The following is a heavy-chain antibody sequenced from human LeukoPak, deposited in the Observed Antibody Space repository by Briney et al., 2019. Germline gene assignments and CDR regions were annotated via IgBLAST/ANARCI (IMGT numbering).Heavy chain of an antibody. CDR3: ARAGQQLVHPYYFDY. CDR1: GYTFTGYY. D-gene: IGHD6-13*01. CDR2: INPNSGGT. J-gene: IGHJ4*02. V-gene: IGHV1-2*02. Sequence: ASVKVSCKASGYTFTGYYMHWVRQAPGQGLEWMGWINPNSGGTNYAQKFQGRVTMTRDTSISTAYMELSWLRSDDTAVYYCARAGQQLVHPYYFDYWGQGTLVTVSS.